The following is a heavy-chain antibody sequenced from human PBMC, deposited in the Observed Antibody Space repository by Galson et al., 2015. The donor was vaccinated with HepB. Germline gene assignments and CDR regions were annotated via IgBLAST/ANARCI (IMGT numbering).Heavy chain of an antibody. V-gene: IGHV3-11*01. CDR3: ARAALGWFDP. Sequence: SLRLSCAASGFTFSDSCMSWIRQAPGKGLEWVSNICIGYNNIKYADSVKGRFTIFRDTVKNSLHLQMNILRAEDKAVYYCARAALGWFDPWGQGTLVIVSS. CDR1: GFTFSDSC. J-gene: IGHJ5*02. CDR2: ICIGYNNI.